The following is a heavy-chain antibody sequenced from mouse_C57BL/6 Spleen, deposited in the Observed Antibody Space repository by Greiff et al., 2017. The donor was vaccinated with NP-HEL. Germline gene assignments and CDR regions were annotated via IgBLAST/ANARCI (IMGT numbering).Heavy chain of an antibody. V-gene: IGHV1-53*01. CDR3: ARSYGYDRGYYAMDY. CDR2: INPSNGGT. Sequence: QVQLQQPGTELVKPGASVKLSCKASGYTFTSYWMHWVKQRPGQGLEWIGKINPSNGGTNYNEKFKGKATLTADKSSSTAYMQLSSLTSEDSAVYYCARSYGYDRGYYAMDYWGQGTSVTVSS. CDR1: GYTFTSYW. D-gene: IGHD2-2*01. J-gene: IGHJ4*01.